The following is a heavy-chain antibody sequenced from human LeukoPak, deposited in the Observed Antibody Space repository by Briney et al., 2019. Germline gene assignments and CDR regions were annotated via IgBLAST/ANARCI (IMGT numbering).Heavy chain of an antibody. CDR1: GFTFSSYS. Sequence: GGSLRLFCAASGFTFSSYSMNWVRQAPGKGLEWVSSISSSSSYIYYADSVKGRFTISRDNAKNSLYLQMNSLRAEDTAVYYCARDKSYSTLPGTSRNWFDPWGQGTLVTVSS. CDR2: ISSSSSYI. V-gene: IGHV3-21*01. J-gene: IGHJ5*02. CDR3: ARDKSYSTLPGTSRNWFDP. D-gene: IGHD1-14*01.